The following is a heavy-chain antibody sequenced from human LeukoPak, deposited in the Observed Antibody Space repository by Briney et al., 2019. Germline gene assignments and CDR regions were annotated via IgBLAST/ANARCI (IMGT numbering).Heavy chain of an antibody. CDR2: INTNTGNP. V-gene: IGHV7-4-1*02. D-gene: IGHD3-9*01. Sequence: ASVKVSCKASGYTFTSYAMNWVRQAPGQGLEWMGWINTNTGNPTYAQGFTGRFVFSLDTSVSTAYLQISSLKAEDTAVYYCASALGDILTGYTSAIWFDPWGQGTLVTVSS. CDR1: GYTFTSYA. J-gene: IGHJ5*02. CDR3: ASALGDILTGYTSAIWFDP.